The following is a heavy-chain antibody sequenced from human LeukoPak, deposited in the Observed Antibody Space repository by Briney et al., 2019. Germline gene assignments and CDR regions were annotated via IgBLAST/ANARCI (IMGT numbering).Heavy chain of an antibody. Sequence: GASVKVSCKASGYTFTSYYMHWVRQAPGQGLEWMGIINPSGGSTSYAQKFQGRVTMTRDTSTSTVYMELSRLRSDDTAVYYCARERLGELSFDDFDYWGQGTLVTVSS. D-gene: IGHD3-16*02. CDR1: GYTFTSYY. CDR2: INPSGGST. V-gene: IGHV1-46*01. J-gene: IGHJ4*02. CDR3: ARERLGELSFDDFDY.